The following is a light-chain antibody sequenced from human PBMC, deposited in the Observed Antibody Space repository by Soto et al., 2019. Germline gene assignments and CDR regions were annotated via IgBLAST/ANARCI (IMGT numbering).Light chain of an antibody. J-gene: IGKJ2*01. Sequence: EIVLTQSPATLSLSPGERATLSCRASQSVSSHLAWYQQKPDQAPRLLIYDASNRATGVPARFSGSGSGTDSTLTISSLEPEDFAVYYCQQRRSWPRYTFGQGTKVDIK. V-gene: IGKV3-11*01. CDR3: QQRRSWPRYT. CDR2: DAS. CDR1: QSVSSH.